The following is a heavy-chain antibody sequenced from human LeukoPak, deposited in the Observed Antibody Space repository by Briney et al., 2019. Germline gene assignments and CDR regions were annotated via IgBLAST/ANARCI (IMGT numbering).Heavy chain of an antibody. V-gene: IGHV6-1*01. CDR2: TYYRSKWNT. CDR3: ARFDSRRKNFDY. CDR1: GDSVSNNNTA. J-gene: IGHJ4*02. Sequence: SQTLSLTCVISGDSVSNNNTAWNWIRQSPSRGLEWLGRTYYRSKWNTDYAVSVKSRITINPDTSKNQFSLQLKSVTPEDTAVYYCARFDSRRKNFDYWGQGTLVTVSS. D-gene: IGHD3-22*01.